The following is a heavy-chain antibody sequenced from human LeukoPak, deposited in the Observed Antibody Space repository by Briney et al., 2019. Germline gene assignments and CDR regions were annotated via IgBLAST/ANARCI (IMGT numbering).Heavy chain of an antibody. CDR2: ISSSSSTI. J-gene: IGHJ6*03. CDR3: AKDRTAWYYYMDV. Sequence: GGSLRLSCAASGFTFSSYGMTWVRQAPGKGLEWVSYISSSSSTIYYADSVKGRFTISRDNAKNSLFLQMNSLRPEDTALYYCAKDRTAWYYYMDVWGKGTTVTISS. D-gene: IGHD5-18*01. CDR1: GFTFSSYG. V-gene: IGHV3-48*01.